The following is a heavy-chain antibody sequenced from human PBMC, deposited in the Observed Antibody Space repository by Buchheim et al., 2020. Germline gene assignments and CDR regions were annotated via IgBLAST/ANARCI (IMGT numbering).Heavy chain of an antibody. J-gene: IGHJ2*01. D-gene: IGHD1-1*01. CDR3: ARRPEVHYWYFDL. CDR1: GYTFTSYG. Sequence: QLVESGAEVKKPGASVKVSCKASGYTFTSYGIGWVRQAPGQGLEWMGWISTYNGNTDYAQKFQGRVTMSTDTSTSNAYLELRSLRSDDTAVYYCARRPEVHYWYFDLWGRGTL. CDR2: ISTYNGNT. V-gene: IGHV1-18*01.